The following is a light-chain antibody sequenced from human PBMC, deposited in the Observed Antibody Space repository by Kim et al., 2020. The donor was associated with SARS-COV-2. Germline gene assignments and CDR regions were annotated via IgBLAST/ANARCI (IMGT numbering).Light chain of an antibody. J-gene: IGKJ1*01. CDR2: EAS. CDR3: QQYSSYSWT. Sequence: ASVVDRVTITCRASQSISRWLAWSQQKPGRAPNLLIYEASSLESGVPSRFSGSGSGTEFTLTISSLQPDDFATYYCQQYSSYSWTFGQGTKVDIK. CDR1: QSISRW. V-gene: IGKV1-5*03.